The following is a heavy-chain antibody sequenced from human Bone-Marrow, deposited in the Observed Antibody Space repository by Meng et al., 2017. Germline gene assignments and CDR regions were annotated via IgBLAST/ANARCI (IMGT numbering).Heavy chain of an antibody. CDR3: ARDIRQGGNIWFDP. CDR2: IYYSGTT. Sequence: QERLQGSGPGLVKPSQTLSLTCTGSGGSISSGGYYWSWIRQHLGKGLEWIGYIYYSGTTYYNPSLSSLVTISVDTSKNQFSLNLSSVTAADTAVYYCARDIRQGGNIWFDPWGQGTLVTVSS. D-gene: IGHD3-16*01. V-gene: IGHV4-31*01. CDR1: GGSISSGGYY. J-gene: IGHJ5*02.